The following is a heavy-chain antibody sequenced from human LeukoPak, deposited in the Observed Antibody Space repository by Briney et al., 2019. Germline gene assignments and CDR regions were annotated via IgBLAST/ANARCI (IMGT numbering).Heavy chain of an antibody. J-gene: IGHJ4*02. CDR1: GFTFSAYE. CDR2: ISGSGSSL. D-gene: IGHD2-2*01. CDR3: VRDGRGYCGSTSCRPFDS. V-gene: IGHV3-48*03. Sequence: GSLRLSCAASGFTFSAYEMNWVRQAPGKGLEPVSYISGSGSSLSYADSVRGRFTISRDNAKNSLFLQMNSLRVEDTAIYHCVRDGRGYCGSTSCRPFDSWGRGTLVTVSS.